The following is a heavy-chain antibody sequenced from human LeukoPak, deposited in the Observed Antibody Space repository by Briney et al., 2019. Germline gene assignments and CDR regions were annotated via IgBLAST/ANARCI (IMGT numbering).Heavy chain of an antibody. Sequence: SEILSLTCTVSGDSVRSYYWSWVRQPPGQGLEWPGHINDSGSTNYNPSLQGRVTISIDNSKNKFSLKVNTLTAEDTAVYYCVKDSLYGSGWFEVSMDLWGQGSTLTASS. D-gene: IGHD6-13*01. V-gene: IGHV4-59*02. CDR2: INDSGST. CDR3: VKDSLYGSGWFEVSMDL. J-gene: IGHJ6*02. CDR1: GDSVRSYY.